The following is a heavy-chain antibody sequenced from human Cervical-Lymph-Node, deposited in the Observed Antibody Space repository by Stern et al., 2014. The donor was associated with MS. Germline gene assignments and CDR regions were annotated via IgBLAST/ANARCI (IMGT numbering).Heavy chain of an antibody. Sequence: VQLVQSGAEVKQPGSSVKVSCKASGDTFNNFAIGWVRLAPGQGPEVLGGSTPLFGTANYAKRLQNRVTFTADESTSTTYMELSRLRSEDTAIYYCARHQGGVAAFWGQGTLVTVSS. J-gene: IGHJ4*02. CDR1: GDTFNNFA. CDR2: STPLFGTA. V-gene: IGHV1-69*01. CDR3: ARHQGGVAAF. D-gene: IGHD6-13*01.